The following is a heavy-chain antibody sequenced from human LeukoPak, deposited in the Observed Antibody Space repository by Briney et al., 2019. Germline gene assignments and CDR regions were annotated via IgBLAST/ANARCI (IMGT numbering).Heavy chain of an antibody. CDR1: GFTFSSYT. Sequence: GGSLRLSCAASGFTFSSYTMNWVRQAPGKGLEWVSSISTSSTYIYYADSVKGRSTISRDNAKNSLFLQMNSLRAEDTAVYFCARDGSGWSNWFDPWGQGTLVTVSS. D-gene: IGHD6-19*01. CDR3: ARDGSGWSNWFDP. CDR2: ISTSSTYI. J-gene: IGHJ5*02. V-gene: IGHV3-21*01.